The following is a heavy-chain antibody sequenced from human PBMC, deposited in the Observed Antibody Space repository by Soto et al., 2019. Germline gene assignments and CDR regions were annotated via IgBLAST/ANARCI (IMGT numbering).Heavy chain of an antibody. Sequence: GSLRLSCAASGFTFSNYAMSWVRQAPGKGLEWVSGLSDGGGSTFYADSVKGRFTISRDNAKNTLYLQMSSLRAEDTAVYYCAKEGTTSPHNSFDPRGQGSRVIVSA. V-gene: IGHV3-23*01. CDR3: AKEGTTSPHNSFDP. D-gene: IGHD2-2*01. CDR1: GFTFSNYA. CDR2: LSDGGGST. J-gene: IGHJ5*02.